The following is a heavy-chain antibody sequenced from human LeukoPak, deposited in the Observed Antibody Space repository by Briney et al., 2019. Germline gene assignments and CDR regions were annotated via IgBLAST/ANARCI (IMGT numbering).Heavy chain of an antibody. CDR3: ARDLGYRAFDI. Sequence: GGSLRLSCAASGFTFSSNAMTWVRQAPGKGLEWVSAISGSGGSTYYADSVKGRFTISRDNSKNTLYLQMNSLRAEDTAVYYCARDLGYRAFDIWGQGTMVTVSS. CDR1: GFTFSSNA. CDR2: ISGSGGST. D-gene: IGHD2-15*01. J-gene: IGHJ3*02. V-gene: IGHV3-23*01.